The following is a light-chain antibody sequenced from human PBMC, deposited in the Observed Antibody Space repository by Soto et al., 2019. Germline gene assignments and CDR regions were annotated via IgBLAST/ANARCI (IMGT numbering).Light chain of an antibody. V-gene: IGKV3-20*01. CDR1: QSVSSSY. CDR3: QQYGSSPWT. CDR2: GAS. J-gene: IGKJ1*01. Sequence: EIMLTQSPGTLSLSPGERATLSCRASQSVSSSYLAWYQQKPGQAPRLLIYGASSRATGIPDRFSGSGSGTDFTLTISRLEPEDFAVDYCQQYGSSPWTFGQGTNV.